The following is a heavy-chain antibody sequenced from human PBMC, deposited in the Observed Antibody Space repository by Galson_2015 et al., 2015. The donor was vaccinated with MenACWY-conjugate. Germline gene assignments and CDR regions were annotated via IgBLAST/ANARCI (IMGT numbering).Heavy chain of an antibody. J-gene: IGHJ4*02. CDR2: ITSSGSTR. V-gene: IGHV3-48*03. CDR3: GSRNCGADYCHARDY. CDR1: GFAFSRYE. Sequence: SLRLSCAASGFAFSRYEMVWIRQAPGKGLEWVSFITSSGSTRLYSDSVQGRFTVSRDNAENSVYLQMNSLRAEDTAVYYCGSRNCGADYCHARDYWGQGTLVTVSS. D-gene: IGHD2-21*01.